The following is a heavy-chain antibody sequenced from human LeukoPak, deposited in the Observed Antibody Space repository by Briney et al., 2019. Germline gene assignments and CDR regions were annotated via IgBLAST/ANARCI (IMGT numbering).Heavy chain of an antibody. J-gene: IGHJ4*02. Sequence: NPSETLSLTCTVSGGSISSSSYYWGWIRQPPGKGLEWIGSIYYSGSTYYNPSLKSRVTISVDTSKNQLSLTLSSVTAADTAVYYCARGTVTTGYFDHWGQGTLVTVSS. CDR3: ARGTVTTGYFDH. V-gene: IGHV4-39*07. D-gene: IGHD4-17*01. CDR1: GGSISSSSYY. CDR2: IYYSGST.